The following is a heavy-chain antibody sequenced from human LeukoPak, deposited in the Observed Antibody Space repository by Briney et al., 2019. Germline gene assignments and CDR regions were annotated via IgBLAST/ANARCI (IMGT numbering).Heavy chain of an antibody. V-gene: IGHV4-30-2*01. J-gene: IGHJ6*02. CDR3: ARDHSGSYSYYHYYYGLGV. Sequence: SETLSLTCAVSGGSISSGGYSWSWIRQPPGKGLEWIGYIYHSGSTYYNPSLKSRVTISVDRSKSQFSLKLSSVTAADTAVYYCARDHSGSYSYYHYYYGLGVWGQGTTVSVSS. D-gene: IGHD1-26*01. CDR1: GGSISSGGYS. CDR2: IYHSGST.